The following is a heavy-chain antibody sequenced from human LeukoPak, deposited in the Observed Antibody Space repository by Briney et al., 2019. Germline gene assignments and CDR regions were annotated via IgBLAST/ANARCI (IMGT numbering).Heavy chain of an antibody. D-gene: IGHD6-13*01. CDR2: INHSGST. Sequence: SETLSLTCAVYGGSFSGYYWSWIRQPPGKGLEWIGEINHSGSTNHNPSLKSRVTISVDTSKNQFSLKLSSVTAADTAVYYCARGRSSSWYGGVYFDYWGQGTLVTVSS. CDR3: ARGRSSSWYGGVYFDY. V-gene: IGHV4-34*01. CDR1: GGSFSGYY. J-gene: IGHJ4*02.